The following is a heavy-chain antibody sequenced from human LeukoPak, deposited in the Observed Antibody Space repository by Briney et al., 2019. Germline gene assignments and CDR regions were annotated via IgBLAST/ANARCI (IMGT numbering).Heavy chain of an antibody. CDR2: INPNSGGT. V-gene: IGHV1-2*02. Sequence: ASVKVSCKASGYTFTGYYMHWVRQAPGQGLEWMGWINPNSGGTNYAQKFQGRVTMTRDTSISTAYMELSRLRSDDTAVYYCATILYCSGGSCYSYWFDPWGPGTLVTVSS. D-gene: IGHD2-15*01. CDR3: ATILYCSGGSCYSYWFDP. J-gene: IGHJ5*02. CDR1: GYTFTGYY.